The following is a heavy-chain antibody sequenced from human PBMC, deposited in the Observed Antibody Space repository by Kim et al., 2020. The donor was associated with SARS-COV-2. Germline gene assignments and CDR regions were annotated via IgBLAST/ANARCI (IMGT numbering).Heavy chain of an antibody. Sequence: GGSLRLSCSASGFTFSSYAMHWVRQAPGKGLEYVSAISSNGGSTYYADSVKGRFTISRDNSKNTLYLQMSSLRAEDTAVYYCVKAWKDNWNYAFRPEGMDVWGQGTTVTVSS. CDR3: VKAWKDNWNYAFRPEGMDV. CDR2: ISSNGGST. D-gene: IGHD1-7*01. V-gene: IGHV3-64D*09. J-gene: IGHJ6*02. CDR1: GFTFSSYA.